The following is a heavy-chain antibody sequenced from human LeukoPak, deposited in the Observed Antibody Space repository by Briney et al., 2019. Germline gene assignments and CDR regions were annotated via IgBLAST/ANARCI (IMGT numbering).Heavy chain of an antibody. V-gene: IGHV3-53*01. CDR1: GFTVNSNL. Sequence: GGSLRLSCAASGFTVNSNLMSWGRQAPGKGLEWVSVIYGGDTTYYADSVKGRFTISRDISKNTLYLQMNSLSAEDTAVYYCARGHRDSGSYTRGYFDYWGQGPLVTVSS. CDR3: ARGHRDSGSYTRGYFDY. CDR2: IYGGDTT. D-gene: IGHD1-26*01. J-gene: IGHJ4*02.